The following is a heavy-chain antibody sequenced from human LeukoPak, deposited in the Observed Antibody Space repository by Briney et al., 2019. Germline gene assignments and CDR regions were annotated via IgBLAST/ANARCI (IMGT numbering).Heavy chain of an antibody. CDR1: GFTFSSYS. J-gene: IGHJ4*02. CDR3: ARDRDIAARLDY. CDR2: ISSSSSYI. Sequence: PGGSLRLSCAASGFTFSSYSMNWVRQAPGKGLEWVSSISSSSSYIYYADSVKGRFTISRDNAKNSLYLQMNSLRAEVTAVYYCARDRDIAARLDYWGQGTLVTVSS. V-gene: IGHV3-21*01. D-gene: IGHD6-6*01.